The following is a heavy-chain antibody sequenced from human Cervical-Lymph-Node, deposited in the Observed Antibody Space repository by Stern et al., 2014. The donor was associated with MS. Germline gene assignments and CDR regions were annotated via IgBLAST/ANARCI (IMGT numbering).Heavy chain of an antibody. J-gene: IGHJ5*02. Sequence: VQLVESGAEVKQPGSSMNVPCKPSGGTFSSSYAITWTRQAPGQGLEWLGRIIPILGLARGAQKLQGRLIITADKSTSTTYMQLSSLRSEDTAVYYCARGVGSNRAAATLHNLIDPWGQGTLVTVSS. CDR3: ARGVGSNRAAATLHNLIDP. V-gene: IGHV1-69*09. D-gene: IGHD2-15*01. CDR2: IIPILGLA. CDR1: GGTFSSSYA.